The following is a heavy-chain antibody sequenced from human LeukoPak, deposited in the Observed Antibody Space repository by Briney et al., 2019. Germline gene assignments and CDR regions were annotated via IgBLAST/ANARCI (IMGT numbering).Heavy chain of an antibody. Sequence: GGSLRLSCAASGFTFSSYAMSWVRQAPGKGLEWVSAISGSGDSTYYADSVKGRFTISRDNSKNTLYLQMNSLRAEDTAVYYCAKVRSSSWYFDYWGQGTLVTVSS. V-gene: IGHV3-23*01. CDR1: GFTFSSYA. D-gene: IGHD6-13*01. CDR2: ISGSGDST. J-gene: IGHJ4*02. CDR3: AKVRSSSWYFDY.